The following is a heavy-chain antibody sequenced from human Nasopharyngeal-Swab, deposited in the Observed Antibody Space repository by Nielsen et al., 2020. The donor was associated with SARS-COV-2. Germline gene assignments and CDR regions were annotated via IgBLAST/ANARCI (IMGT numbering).Heavy chain of an antibody. V-gene: IGHV3-13*04. CDR2: IGTAGDT. J-gene: IGHJ4*02. Sequence: GGSLRLSCAASGFTFSSYDMHWVRQATGKGLEWVSAIGTAGDTYYPGSVKGRFTISRDNSKNTLYLQMNSLRAEDTAVYYCAKGPLRVVVVAATADYWGQGTLVTVSS. CDR3: AKGPLRVVVVAATADY. D-gene: IGHD2-15*01. CDR1: GFTFSSYD.